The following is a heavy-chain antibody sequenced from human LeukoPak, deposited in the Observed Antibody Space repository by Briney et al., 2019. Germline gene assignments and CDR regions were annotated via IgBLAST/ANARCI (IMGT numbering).Heavy chain of an antibody. CDR2: IYPGDSDT. D-gene: IGHD2-15*01. CDR1: GYSFTSYW. J-gene: IGHJ4*02. V-gene: IGHV5-51*01. CDR3: ARHSQRYCSGGSCSLDY. Sequence: RGESLKISCKGSGYSFTSYWIGWVRQMPGKGLEWMGIIYPGDSDTRYSPSFQGQVTISADKSISTAYLQWSSLKAPDTAMYYCARHSQRYCSGGSCSLDYWGQGTLVTVSS.